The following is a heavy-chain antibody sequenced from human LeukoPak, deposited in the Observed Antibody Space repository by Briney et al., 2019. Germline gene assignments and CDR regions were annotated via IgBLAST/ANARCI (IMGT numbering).Heavy chain of an antibody. CDR3: ARVGPRYCSGGSCSRFDP. Sequence: ASVKVSCKASGYTFTSYGISWVRQAPGQGLEWMGWISAYNGNTNYEQKLQGRVTMTTDTSTSTAYMELRSLRSDDTAVYYCARVGPRYCSGGSCSRFDPWGQGTLVTVPS. J-gene: IGHJ5*02. D-gene: IGHD2-15*01. V-gene: IGHV1-18*04. CDR1: GYTFTSYG. CDR2: ISAYNGNT.